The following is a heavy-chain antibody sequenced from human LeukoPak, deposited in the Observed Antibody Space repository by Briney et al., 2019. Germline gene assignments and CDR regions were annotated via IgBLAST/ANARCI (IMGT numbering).Heavy chain of an antibody. V-gene: IGHV1-8*03. CDR3: ARVSYSSSWRYYYYYMGV. CDR1: GYTFTSYD. Sequence: ASVTVSCKASGYTFTSYDINWVRQATGQGLEWMGWMNPNSGNTGYAQKFQGRVTITRNTSISTAYMELSSLRSEDTAVYYCARVSYSSSWRYYYYYMGVWGKGTTVTVSS. J-gene: IGHJ6*03. D-gene: IGHD6-13*01. CDR2: MNPNSGNT.